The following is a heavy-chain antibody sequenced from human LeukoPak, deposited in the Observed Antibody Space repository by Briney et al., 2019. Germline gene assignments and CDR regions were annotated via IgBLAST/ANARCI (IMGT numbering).Heavy chain of an antibody. V-gene: IGHV4-39*07. CDR1: GDSFTSVTDY. Sequence: SETLSLTCTVSGDSFTSVTDYWAWIRQPPGKGLEWIATGDYSGGTYYNPSLESRVAISADMSRNQISLQLTSVTGADTAVYYCAGERGEEYSSGWYKTNFFYNWGQGIRVTVSS. D-gene: IGHD6-19*01. J-gene: IGHJ4*02. CDR3: AGERGEEYSSGWYKTNFFYN. CDR2: GDYSGGT.